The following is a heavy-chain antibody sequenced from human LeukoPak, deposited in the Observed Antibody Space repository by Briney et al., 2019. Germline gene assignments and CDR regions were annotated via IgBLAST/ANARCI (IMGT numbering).Heavy chain of an antibody. CDR3: AKGGCRGTCNPLAY. V-gene: IGHV3-23*01. J-gene: IGHJ4*02. D-gene: IGHD2-15*01. CDR1: GFTFSGSG. Sequence: PGGSLRLSCAASGFTFSGSGMSWVRQAPGKGLEWISSSGDSDGSTYCADSLKGRFTISRDNSKNTLYLQMNNLRAEDTAVYYCAKGGCRGTCNPLAYWGQGALVTVSP. CDR2: SGDSDGST.